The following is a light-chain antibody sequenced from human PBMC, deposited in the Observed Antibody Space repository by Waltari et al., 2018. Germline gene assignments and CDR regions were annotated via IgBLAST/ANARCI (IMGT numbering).Light chain of an antibody. CDR3: QVWDSSSDHPV. Sequence: SYELTQPPSVSVSPGQMARITCGGDNLGSKYVHWYQQKPAQAPVLVIYDDSERTSGIPERFSGSKSGNTATLTVSGVEAEDEADYYCQVWDSSSDHPVFGSGTKLTVL. CDR1: NLGSKY. V-gene: IGLV3-21*02. J-gene: IGLJ6*01. CDR2: DDS.